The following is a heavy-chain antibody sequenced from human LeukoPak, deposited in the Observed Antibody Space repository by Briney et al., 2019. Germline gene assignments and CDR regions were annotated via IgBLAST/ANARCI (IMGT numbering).Heavy chain of an antibody. J-gene: IGHJ4*02. CDR1: GGSISSYY. V-gene: IGHV4-59*01. CDR3: ARDPNAVEGYYGYFGY. CDR2: IYYSGST. D-gene: IGHD3-16*01. Sequence: SETLSLTCTVSGGSISSYYWSWIRQPPGKGLEWIGYIYYSGSTNYNPSLKSRVTISVDTSKNQFSLKLSSVTAADTAVYYCARDPNAVEGYYGYFGYWGQGTLVTVSS.